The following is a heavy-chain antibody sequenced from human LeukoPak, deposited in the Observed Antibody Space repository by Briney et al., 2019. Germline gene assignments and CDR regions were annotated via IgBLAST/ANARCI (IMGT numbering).Heavy chain of an antibody. Sequence: GGSLRLSCAASGFTFSSYAMSWVRQAPGKGLEWVSAISGSGGSTYYADSVKGRFTISRDNSKNTLYLQMNSLRAEDTAVYYCARDSPPCSSTSCNSDDAFDIWGQGTMVTVSS. CDR2: ISGSGGST. D-gene: IGHD2-2*02. CDR3: ARDSPPCSSTSCNSDDAFDI. V-gene: IGHV3-23*01. J-gene: IGHJ3*02. CDR1: GFTFSSYA.